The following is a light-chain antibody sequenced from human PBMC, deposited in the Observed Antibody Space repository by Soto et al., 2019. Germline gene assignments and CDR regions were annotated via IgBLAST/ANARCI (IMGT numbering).Light chain of an antibody. CDR2: RIS. Sequence: EIVFTQSPGTLSLSPGERATLSCSASQSVGRNYLAWYQQKPGQAPRLLIHRISTRATGIPDRFSGSGFATDFTLTISRLEPEDFAVYYCQQYDNAPQTFGQGTKVDIK. CDR3: QQYDNAPQT. CDR1: QSVGRNY. V-gene: IGKV3-20*01. J-gene: IGKJ1*01.